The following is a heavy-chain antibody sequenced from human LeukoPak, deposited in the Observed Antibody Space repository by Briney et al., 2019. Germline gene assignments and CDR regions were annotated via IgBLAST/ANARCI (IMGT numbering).Heavy chain of an antibody. J-gene: IGHJ6*03. CDR1: GFTFHNHC. CDR3: ARRAYPYNHYMDV. CDR2: LSWNGGET. D-gene: IGHD1-14*01. V-gene: IGHV3-20*04. Sequence: GGSLRLSCAASGFTFHNHCMAWVRQAPGKGLEWVSRLSWNGGETRYADSVKGRFTISRDNAKNSLYLQMNSLRAEDTAVYYCARRAYPYNHYMDVWGKGATVTVSS.